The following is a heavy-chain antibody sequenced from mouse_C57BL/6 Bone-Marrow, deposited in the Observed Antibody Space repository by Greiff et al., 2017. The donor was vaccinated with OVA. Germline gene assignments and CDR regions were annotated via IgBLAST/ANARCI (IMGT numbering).Heavy chain of an antibody. Sequence: VQLKESGGDLVKPGGSLKLSCAASGFTFSSYGMSWVRQTPDKRLEWVATISSGGSYTYYPDSVKGRFTISRDNAKNTLYLQMSSLKAEDTAMYYCERQSWFAYWGQGTLVTVSA. CDR2: ISSGGSYT. V-gene: IGHV5-6*01. J-gene: IGHJ3*01. CDR3: ERQSWFAY. CDR1: GFTFSSYG.